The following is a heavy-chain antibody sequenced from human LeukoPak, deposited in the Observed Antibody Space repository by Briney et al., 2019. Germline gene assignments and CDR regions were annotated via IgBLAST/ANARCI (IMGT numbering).Heavy chain of an antibody. Sequence: PGGSLRLSCAASEFTFSSYWMSLVRQTPGKALEWVVNIKSDGSEKYYVDSVKGRFTISRDDAENSVFLQMNSLRAEDTAVYYCARLIMTEVNWGQGTLVTVSS. CDR2: IKSDGSEK. J-gene: IGHJ4*02. CDR1: EFTFSSYW. CDR3: ARLIMTEVN. D-gene: IGHD2-21*02. V-gene: IGHV3-7*01.